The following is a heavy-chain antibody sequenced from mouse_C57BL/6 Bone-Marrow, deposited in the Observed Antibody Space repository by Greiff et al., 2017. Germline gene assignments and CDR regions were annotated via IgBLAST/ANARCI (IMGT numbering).Heavy chain of an antibody. CDR3: VRNEIYYYVSGYWYFDV. Sequence: EVKLVESGGGLVQPKGSLKLSCAASGFTFNTYAMHWVRQAPGKGLEWVARIRSKSSNYATYYADSVKDRFTISRDDSQSMLYLQMNNLKTKDTAMYYCVRNEIYYYVSGYWYFDVGGTGTTVTVSS. CDR1: GFTFNTYA. CDR2: IRSKSSNYAT. J-gene: IGHJ1*03. D-gene: IGHD1-1*01. V-gene: IGHV10-3*01.